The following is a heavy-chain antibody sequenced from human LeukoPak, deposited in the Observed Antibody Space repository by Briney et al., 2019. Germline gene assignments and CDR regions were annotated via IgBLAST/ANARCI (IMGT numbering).Heavy chain of an antibody. Sequence: ASVKVSCKASGYTFIGYYMHWVRQVPGQGLELMGWINPNSGGTKYAQKFQGRVTMTRDMSISTAYMDLSRLRSDDTAVYYCARGNYYYVMDVWGQGTTVTVSS. CDR2: INPNSGGT. CDR1: GYTFIGYY. CDR3: ARGNYYYVMDV. D-gene: IGHD3-10*01. J-gene: IGHJ6*02. V-gene: IGHV1-2*02.